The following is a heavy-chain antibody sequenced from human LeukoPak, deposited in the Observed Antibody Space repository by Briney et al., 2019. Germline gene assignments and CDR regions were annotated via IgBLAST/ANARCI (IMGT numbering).Heavy chain of an antibody. D-gene: IGHD2-15*01. CDR2: IYYAGST. Sequence: PSETLSLTCTVSGGSIDRSTYYWGWIRLPPGKGLEWIGSIYYAGSTYYSPSLKSRVTLSVDTSKNHFSLRLNSVTAADTAVYYCASIAARGDHWGPGTLVTVFS. CDR3: ASIAARGDH. CDR1: GGSIDRSTYY. J-gene: IGHJ4*02. V-gene: IGHV4-39*02.